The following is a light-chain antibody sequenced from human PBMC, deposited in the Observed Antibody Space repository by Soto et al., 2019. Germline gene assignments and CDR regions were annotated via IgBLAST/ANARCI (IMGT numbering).Light chain of an antibody. V-gene: IGKV3-20*01. CDR3: QQYGSSPT. CDR2: GAS. J-gene: IGKJ2*01. Sequence: EVVLTQSPGTLSLSPGERATLSCRPSQNVNNNYLAWYQQKPGQAPRLLIYGASSRATGIPDRFSGSGSGTDFTLTVSRLEPEDFAVYYCQQYGSSPTFGQGTKLELK. CDR1: QNVNNNY.